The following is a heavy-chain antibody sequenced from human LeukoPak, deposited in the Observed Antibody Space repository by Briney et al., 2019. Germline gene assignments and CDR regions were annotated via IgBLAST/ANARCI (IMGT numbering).Heavy chain of an antibody. D-gene: IGHD1-1*01. V-gene: IGHV3-23*01. CDR1: GFTFSRYD. CDR3: AKGQERESRLDS. CDR2: IYYDDRT. J-gene: IGHJ4*02. Sequence: GGSLRLSCTASGFTFSRYDMSWVRQAPGKGLEWVSFIYYDDRTHYSDSVQGRFIISSDNSKNTLFLQMNNLRAEDTALYYCAKGQERESRLDSWGQGTLVTVSS.